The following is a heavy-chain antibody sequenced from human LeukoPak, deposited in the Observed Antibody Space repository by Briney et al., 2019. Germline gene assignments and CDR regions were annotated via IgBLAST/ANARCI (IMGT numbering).Heavy chain of an antibody. Sequence: GGSLRLSCAASGFTFSSYAMSWVCQAPGKGLEWASGISGSGGGTHYADSVKGRFTISRDNSKNTLDLQMNSLRAEDTAVYYCAKGWIDYFDYWGQGTLVTVSS. CDR3: AKGWIDYFDY. J-gene: IGHJ4*02. CDR1: GFTFSSYA. D-gene: IGHD2-2*03. V-gene: IGHV3-23*01. CDR2: ISGSGGGT.